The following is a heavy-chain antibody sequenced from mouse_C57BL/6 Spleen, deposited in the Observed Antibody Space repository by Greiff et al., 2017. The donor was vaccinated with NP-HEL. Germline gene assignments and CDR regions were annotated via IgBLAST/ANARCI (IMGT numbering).Heavy chain of an antibody. CDR1: GYTFTDYE. V-gene: IGHV1-15*01. J-gene: IGHJ1*03. D-gene: IGHD2-4*01. CDR3: TRPYDYLDWYFDV. Sequence: QVQLQQPGAELVMPGASVKLSCKASGYTFTDYEMHWVKQTPVHGLEWIGAIDPETGGTAYTQKFKGKAILTADKSSSTAYMELRSLTSEDSAVYYCTRPYDYLDWYFDVWGTGTTVTVSS. CDR2: IDPETGGT.